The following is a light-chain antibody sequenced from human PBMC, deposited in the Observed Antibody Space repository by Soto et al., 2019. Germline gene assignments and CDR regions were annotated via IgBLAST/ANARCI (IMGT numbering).Light chain of an antibody. CDR3: SSHTSTSTPPYV. CDR1: SSDVGGYDY. Sequence: QSVLTQPASVSGSPGQSITISCTGTSSDVGGYDYVSWYQHHPGEAPKLMIYDVSNRPSGVSNRFSGSKSGNTASLTISGLQAEDEADYYCSSHTSTSTPPYVFGTGTKVNVL. J-gene: IGLJ1*01. CDR2: DVS. V-gene: IGLV2-14*03.